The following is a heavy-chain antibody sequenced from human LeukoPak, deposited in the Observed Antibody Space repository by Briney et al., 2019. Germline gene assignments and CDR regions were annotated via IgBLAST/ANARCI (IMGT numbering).Heavy chain of an antibody. CDR2: INHSGST. D-gene: IGHD3-10*01. Sequence: SETLSLTCAVYGGSFSGYYWSWIRQPPGKGLEWIGEINHSGSTNYNPSLKSRVTISVDTSKNQFSLKPSSVTAADTAVYYCARGPDYYGSGSYYLRNRYYFDYWGQGTLVTVSS. CDR3: ARGPDYYGSGSYYLRNRYYFDY. V-gene: IGHV4-34*01. CDR1: GGSFSGYY. J-gene: IGHJ4*02.